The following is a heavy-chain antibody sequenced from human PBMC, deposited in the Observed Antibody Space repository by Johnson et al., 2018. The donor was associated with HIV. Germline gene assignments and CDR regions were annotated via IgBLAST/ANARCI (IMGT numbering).Heavy chain of an antibody. Sequence: VQLVESGGGVVRPGGSLRLSCAAAGFTFDDYGMSWVRQAPGKGLEWVANIKQDGSEKYYVDTVKGRFTISRDNAKNSLYLQMNSLRAEDTAVYYCAFRHNWNYGDVFDIWGQGTMVTVSS. V-gene: IGHV3-7*01. J-gene: IGHJ3*02. D-gene: IGHD1-7*01. CDR3: AFRHNWNYGDVFDI. CDR2: IKQDGSEK. CDR1: GFTFDDYG.